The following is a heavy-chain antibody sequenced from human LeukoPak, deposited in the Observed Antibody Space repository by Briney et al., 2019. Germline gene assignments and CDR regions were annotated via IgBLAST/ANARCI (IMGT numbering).Heavy chain of an antibody. J-gene: IGHJ4*02. CDR2: IKQDGSEK. D-gene: IGHD3-3*01. CDR1: GFTFSSYW. Sequence: GGSLRLSCAASGFTFSSYWMSWVRQAPGKGLEWVANIKQDGSEKYYVDSVKGRFTISRDNAKNSLYLQMNSLRAEDTAVYYCVRGSGRYYDFWSGYYTFDYWGQGTLVTVSS. CDR3: VRGSGRYYDFWSGYYTFDY. V-gene: IGHV3-7*01.